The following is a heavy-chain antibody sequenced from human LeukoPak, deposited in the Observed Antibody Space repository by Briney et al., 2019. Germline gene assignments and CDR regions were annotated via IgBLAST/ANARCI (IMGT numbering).Heavy chain of an antibody. Sequence: PSETLSLTCTGSGVSISSYYLSWIRQPPGKGLEWIGYIYYSGSTNYNPSLKSRVTISVDTSKNQFSLKLSSVTAGDTAVYYCARGARGKLELRVWGQGTLVTVSS. CDR2: IYYSGST. CDR1: GVSISSYY. V-gene: IGHV4-59*01. CDR3: ARGARGKLELRV. J-gene: IGHJ4*02. D-gene: IGHD1-7*01.